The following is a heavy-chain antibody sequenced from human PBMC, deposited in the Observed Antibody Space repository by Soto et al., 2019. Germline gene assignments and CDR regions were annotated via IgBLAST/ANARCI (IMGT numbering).Heavy chain of an antibody. CDR2: MFYGVST. CDR1: GSSINSSGYY. J-gene: IGHJ4*02. D-gene: IGHD3-3*02. CDR3: ARLPSRHLVDY. Sequence: QLQVQESGPGLVKPSETLSLTCTVSGSSINSSGYYWGWIRQPPGKGLEWIGSMFYGVSTYYNPSLKSRVTVSVDTSKNQFSLNLRSVTAADTAVYYCARLPSRHLVDYWGQGTLVTVS. V-gene: IGHV4-39*01.